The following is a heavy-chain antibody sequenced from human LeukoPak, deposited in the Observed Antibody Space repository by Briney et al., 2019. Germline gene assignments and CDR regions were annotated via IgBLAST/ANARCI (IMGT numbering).Heavy chain of an antibody. Sequence: ASVKVSCKASGYTFTRYYMHWMRQAPGQGPEWMGIINPRGGSTDYSQKFQDRVTMSSDTSTSTVYMELSSLRSEDTAVYFCARVGVTAATADYWGQGSLVTVSS. V-gene: IGHV1-46*01. CDR1: GYTFTRYY. CDR2: INPRGGST. D-gene: IGHD6-25*01. J-gene: IGHJ4*02. CDR3: ARVGVTAATADY.